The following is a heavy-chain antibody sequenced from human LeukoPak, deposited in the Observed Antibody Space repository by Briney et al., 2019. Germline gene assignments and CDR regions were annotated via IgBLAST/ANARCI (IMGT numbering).Heavy chain of an antibody. V-gene: IGHV5-51*01. Sequence: GESLQISCKASGYSFTTYWIGWVRQLPGKGLEWMGIIYPGDSDTRYSPSFQGQVTISADKSISTAYLQWRSLKASDAAIYYCAKASSDSGDGLDVWGQGTPVTVSS. CDR1: GYSFTTYW. J-gene: IGHJ6*02. D-gene: IGHD3-22*01. CDR3: AKASSDSGDGLDV. CDR2: IYPGDSDT.